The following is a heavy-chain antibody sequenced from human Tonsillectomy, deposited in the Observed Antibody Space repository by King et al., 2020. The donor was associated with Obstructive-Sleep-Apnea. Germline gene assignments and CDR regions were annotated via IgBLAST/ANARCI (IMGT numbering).Heavy chain of an antibody. V-gene: IGHV3-74*01. CDR1: GFTFSSYW. D-gene: IGHD2-2*01. CDR3: ARDHLLWGMDV. CDR2: INNDGSSS. Sequence: VQLVESGGGLVQPGGSLRLSCAASGFTFSSYWMHWVRQAPGKGLVWGSRINNDGSSSSYADSVKGRFTISRDNAKNTLFLQMNSLRAEDTAVYYCARDHLLWGMDVWGQGTTVTVSS. J-gene: IGHJ6*02.